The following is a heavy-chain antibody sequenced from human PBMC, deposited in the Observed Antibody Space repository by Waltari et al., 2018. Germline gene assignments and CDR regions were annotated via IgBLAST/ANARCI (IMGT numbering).Heavy chain of an antibody. V-gene: IGHV3-7*03. Sequence: EVQLVESGGGLVQPGGSLRLSCEVSEFDFSTYWMTWVRQASGRGLEVVANINYDGSEKHYVDSVKGRFSISRDNARNSVYLQRNSLRAEDTAVYYCATYRWLGYWGQGTLVTVSS. CDR3: ATYRWLGY. CDR1: EFDFSTYW. CDR2: INYDGSEK. J-gene: IGHJ4*02. D-gene: IGHD3-10*01.